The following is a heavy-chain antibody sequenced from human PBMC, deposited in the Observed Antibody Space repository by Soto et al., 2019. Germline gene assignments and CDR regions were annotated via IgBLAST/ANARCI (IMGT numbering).Heavy chain of an antibody. CDR2: VSYDGSTK. CDR1: GFTFCSYT. Sequence: QVQLVESGGGVVQPGRSLRLSCAASGFTFCSYTLHWVRQAPGKGLESVAVVSYDGSTKYYADSVKGRFTISRDNSKNTLYLQMDSLRDEDTAVYDCARNGQQQLVRYSCGSWGQGTLVTVSS. V-gene: IGHV3-30-3*01. CDR3: ARNGQQQLVRYSCGS. J-gene: IGHJ5*02. D-gene: IGHD6-13*01.